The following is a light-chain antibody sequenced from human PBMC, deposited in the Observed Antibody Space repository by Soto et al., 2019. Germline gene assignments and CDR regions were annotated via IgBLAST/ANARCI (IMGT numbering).Light chain of an antibody. CDR1: QSISSW. V-gene: IGKV1-5*01. Sequence: DIQMTQSPSTLSSSVGDRVTITCRASQSISSWLAWYQQKPGKAPKLLIYDASSLESGVPSRFIGSGSGTEFTLTIRSMKPDDFATYDCQQYNSYWTFGQGTKVDIK. CDR3: QQYNSYWT. J-gene: IGKJ1*01. CDR2: DAS.